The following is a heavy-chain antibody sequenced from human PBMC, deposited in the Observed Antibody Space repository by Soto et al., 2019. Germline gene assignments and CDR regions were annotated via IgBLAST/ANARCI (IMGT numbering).Heavy chain of an antibody. CDR1: GGSISSGSW. Sequence: HVDLKESGPGLVQPSETLSLTCAVSGGSISSGSWWSWVRQNPGKTLEWIGEINDRGTINYNPSLQSRLTLSIDASKNQFSLRLRTVTAADTAVYFCARDGPPTFGSWFDSWGQGTLVSVSS. CDR2: INDRGTI. J-gene: IGHJ5*01. D-gene: IGHD3-3*01. V-gene: IGHV4-4*02. CDR3: ARDGPPTFGSWFDS.